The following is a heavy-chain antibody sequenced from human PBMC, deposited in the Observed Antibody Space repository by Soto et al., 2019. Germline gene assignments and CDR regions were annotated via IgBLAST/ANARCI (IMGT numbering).Heavy chain of an antibody. D-gene: IGHD3-16*01. CDR3: ASAAYGHGSDV. V-gene: IGHV3-72*01. J-gene: IGHJ6*02. Sequence: EMQMVESGGGLVQPGGSLRLSCAASGSTFSDHYMDWVRQAPGKGLEWVGRITNKIDGYTTSYAASVEGRFIVSRDDSRNSLFLQMNNLKMEDTAVYFCASAAYGHGSDVWGQGSTVIVSS. CDR1: GSTFSDHY. CDR2: ITNKIDGYTT.